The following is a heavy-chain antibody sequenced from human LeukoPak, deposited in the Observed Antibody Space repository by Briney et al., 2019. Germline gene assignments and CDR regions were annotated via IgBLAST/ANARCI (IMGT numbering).Heavy chain of an antibody. CDR2: TKPDCSEK. CDR3: ARDRGGSGWYEFVS. J-gene: IGHJ5*02. D-gene: IGHD6-19*01. V-gene: IGHV3-7*01. Sequence: GGSLRLSCADCGFTFSTYWMSWVRQARGKALVWVVRTKPDCSEKYYVDSAEGRFNISRDNAKHSLYQQLNSLRAEDTALFYRARDRGGSGWYEFVSWGQGALVSVSS. CDR1: GFTFSTYW.